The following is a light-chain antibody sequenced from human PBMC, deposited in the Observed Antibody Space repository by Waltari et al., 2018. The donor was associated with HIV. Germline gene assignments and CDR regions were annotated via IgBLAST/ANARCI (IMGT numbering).Light chain of an antibody. J-gene: IGLJ2*01. CDR1: NRDIGIHDL. Sequence: QSALTQPAPVSGSPGQSITISCTGDNRDIGIHDLCSWYQKYPGKAPQLIIYDVNTRPSGISNRFSGSKSGNTASLTISALQGDDEADYYCSSYTDSDTLLFGGGTKLTVL. CDR3: SSYTDSDTLL. CDR2: DVN. V-gene: IGLV2-14*01.